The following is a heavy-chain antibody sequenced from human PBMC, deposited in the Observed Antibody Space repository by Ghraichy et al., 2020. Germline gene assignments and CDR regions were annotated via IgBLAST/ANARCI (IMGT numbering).Heavy chain of an antibody. Sequence: GGSLRLSCAASGFTFSSYAMSWVRQAPGKGLEWVSAISGSGGSTYYADSVKGRFTISRDNSKNTLYLQMNSLRAEDTAVYYCAKQGVEDDFWSGYYPYYYYGMDVWGQGTTVTVSS. D-gene: IGHD3-3*01. CDR1: GFTFSSYA. CDR2: ISGSGGST. CDR3: AKQGVEDDFWSGYYPYYYYGMDV. V-gene: IGHV3-23*01. J-gene: IGHJ6*02.